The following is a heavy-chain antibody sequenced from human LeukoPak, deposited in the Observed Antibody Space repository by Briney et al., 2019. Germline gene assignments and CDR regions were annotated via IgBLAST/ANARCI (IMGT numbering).Heavy chain of an antibody. CDR3: ARDGGGVGYNSYYYYYMDV. Sequence: SETLSLTCTVSGGSISSSSYYWSWARQPAGKGLEWLGRIYASGRTNYNPSLKSRVTISVDTSKNQFSLMLSSVTAADTAVYYCARDGGGVGYNSYYYYYMDVWGKGTTVTISS. V-gene: IGHV4-61*02. D-gene: IGHD5-24*01. CDR1: GGSISSSSYY. CDR2: IYASGRT. J-gene: IGHJ6*03.